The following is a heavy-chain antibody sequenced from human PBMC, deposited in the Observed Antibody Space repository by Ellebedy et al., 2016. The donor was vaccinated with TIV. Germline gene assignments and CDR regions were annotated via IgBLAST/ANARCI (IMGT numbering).Heavy chain of an antibody. D-gene: IGHD1-1*01. J-gene: IGHJ6*03. V-gene: IGHV4-4*07. CDR3: ARVHCSITTCDYYYMDV. CDR1: GGSVSRYF. Sequence: SETLSLTXTVSGGSVSRYFWSWIRQPAGKGLEWIWRIFTSGSFNYNPSLMSRVTMSVVTSKNQISLRLNSVTTADTAVYYCARVHCSITTCDYYYMDVWGKGTTVTVSS. CDR2: IFTSGSF.